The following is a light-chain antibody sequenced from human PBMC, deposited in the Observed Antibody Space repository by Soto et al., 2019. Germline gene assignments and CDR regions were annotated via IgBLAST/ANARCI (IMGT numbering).Light chain of an antibody. J-gene: IGLJ1*01. CDR3: SSYAGTNTYV. V-gene: IGLV2-8*01. Sequence: QSDLAQRPSASGSPGQSVTISCTGTSSDVGGYNYVSWYQQHPGKAPKLMIYEVSKRPSGVPDRFSGSKSGNAASLTVSGRRSEDVEDFLYSSYAGTNTYVFETGTK. CDR1: SSDVGGYNY. CDR2: EVS.